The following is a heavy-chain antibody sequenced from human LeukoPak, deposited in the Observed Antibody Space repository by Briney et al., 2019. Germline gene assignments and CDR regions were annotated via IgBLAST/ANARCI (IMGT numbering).Heavy chain of an antibody. CDR1: GYSFTSYW. Sequence: GESLKISCKGSGYSFTSYWIGWVRQMPGKGLEWMGIIYPGDSDTRYSPSFQGQVTISADKSISTAYLQWSSLKASDTAMYYCARQGSSIAARRVLTGGYTGVDYWGQGTLVTVSS. D-gene: IGHD6-6*01. CDR2: IYPGDSDT. J-gene: IGHJ4*02. V-gene: IGHV5-51*01. CDR3: ARQGSSIAARRVLTGGYTGVDY.